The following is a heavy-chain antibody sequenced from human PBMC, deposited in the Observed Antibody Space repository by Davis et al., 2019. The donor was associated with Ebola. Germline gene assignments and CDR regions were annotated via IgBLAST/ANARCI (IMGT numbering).Heavy chain of an antibody. CDR2: ISYDGSNK. V-gene: IGHV3-30*18. J-gene: IGHJ6*04. D-gene: IGHD6-19*01. CDR1: GFTFSSYG. Sequence: GGSLRLSCAASGFTFSSYGMHWVRQAPGKGLEWVAVISYDGSNKYYADSVKGRFTISRDNSKNTLYLQMNSLRAEDTAVYYCAKDPKYSSGWYYYGMDVWGKGTTVTVSS. CDR3: AKDPKYSSGWYYYGMDV.